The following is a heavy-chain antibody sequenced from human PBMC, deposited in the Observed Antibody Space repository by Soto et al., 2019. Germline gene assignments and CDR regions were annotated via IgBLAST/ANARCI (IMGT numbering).Heavy chain of an antibody. D-gene: IGHD6-6*01. CDR3: ARDRHNNFFDP. CDR2: IYYSGST. V-gene: IGHV4-31*03. CDR1: GASMSSGGYY. Sequence: SETLSLTCTVSGASMSSGGYYWTRIRQSPGKGLEWIGYIYYSGSTYYNPSLESRVAISLDTSRSQFSLTLHSVTAAVTAIYYCARDRHNNFFDPWGQGTLVTVSS. J-gene: IGHJ5*02.